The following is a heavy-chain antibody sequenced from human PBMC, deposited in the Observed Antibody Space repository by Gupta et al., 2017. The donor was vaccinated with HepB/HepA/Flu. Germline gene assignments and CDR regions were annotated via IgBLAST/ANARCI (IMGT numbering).Heavy chain of an antibody. V-gene: IGHV3-9*01. Sequence: VQLVESGGGLLQPGRSLRLSCAASGFTFDDYAMHWVRQAPGKGLEGVSGISWNGGSIDYADSVKGRFTISRDNAKNSRYLQMTSLTAEETALYYCAKSLDTTMVYGINFDYWGQGTLVTVSS. CDR2: ISWNGGSI. CDR1: GFTFDDYA. CDR3: AKSLDTTMVYGINFDY. D-gene: IGHD5-18*01. J-gene: IGHJ4*02.